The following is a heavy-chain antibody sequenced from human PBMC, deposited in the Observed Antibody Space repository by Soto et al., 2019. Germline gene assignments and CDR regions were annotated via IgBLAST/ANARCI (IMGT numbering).Heavy chain of an antibody. Sequence: PSETLSLTCTVSGGSISSGGYYWSWFRQQPGKGLEWIGYIYYSGSTYYNPSLKSRVTISVDTSKNQFSLKLSSVTAADTAVYYCARGRWDLTGCIFDYWGQGTLVTVSS. V-gene: IGHV4-31*03. CDR2: IYYSGST. J-gene: IGHJ4*02. D-gene: IGHD3-9*01. CDR1: GGSISSGGYY. CDR3: ARGRWDLTGCIFDY.